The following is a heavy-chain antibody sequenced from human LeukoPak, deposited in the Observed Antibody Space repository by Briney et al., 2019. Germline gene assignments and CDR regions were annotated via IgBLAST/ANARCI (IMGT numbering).Heavy chain of an antibody. CDR1: GFTVSSNY. J-gene: IGHJ4*02. V-gene: IGHV3-66*01. CDR3: ARGVPYGDRGG. D-gene: IGHD4-17*01. Sequence: GGSLRLSCAVSGFTVSSNYMSWVRQAPGKGLEWVSVIYSGGNTYYADSVKGRFTISRDNLKNTLYLQMNSLRAEDTAVYYCARGVPYGDRGGWGQGTLVTVSS. CDR2: IYSGGNT.